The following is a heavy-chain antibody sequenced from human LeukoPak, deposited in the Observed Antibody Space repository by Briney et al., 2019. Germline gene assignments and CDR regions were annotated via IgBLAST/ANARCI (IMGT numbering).Heavy chain of an antibody. CDR3: ARDVFSLGDS. Sequence: PGWALRLSCATSGFTFSRYGMHWVRQSPGKGPVWVSHISHDGTIINYSDSVRGRFTISRDIATLYLQMNSLGAEDTPVYYCARDVFSLGDSWGQGTLVTVSS. CDR2: ISHDGTII. V-gene: IGHV3-74*01. J-gene: IGHJ4*02. D-gene: IGHD2/OR15-2a*01. CDR1: GFTFSRYG.